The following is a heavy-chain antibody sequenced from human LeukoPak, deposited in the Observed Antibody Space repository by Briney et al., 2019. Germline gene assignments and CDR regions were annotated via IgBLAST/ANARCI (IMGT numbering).Heavy chain of an antibody. CDR1: GYTFTNSW. J-gene: IGHJ6*02. CDR2: IYPGDSDT. V-gene: IGHV5-51*01. CDR3: ARPGATVTTGGGVYFYGMDV. Sequence: GESLKISCKGSGYTFTNSWIGWVRQMPGKGLEWMGIIYPGDSDTRYSPAFQGQVTISADKSITTAYLQWNSLKASDTAMCYCARPGATVTTGGGVYFYGMDVWGQGTTVIVSS. D-gene: IGHD4-17*01.